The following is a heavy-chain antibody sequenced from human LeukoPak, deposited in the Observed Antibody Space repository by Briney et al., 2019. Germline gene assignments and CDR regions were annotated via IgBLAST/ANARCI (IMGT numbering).Heavy chain of an antibody. CDR2: IKKDGSEK. CDR3: ARHLSGVTGYTYGRGIDY. V-gene: IGHV3-7*01. D-gene: IGHD5-18*01. Sequence: GGSLRLSCAASGFTFSSYWMSWVRQAPGKGLEWVANIKKDGSEKYYVDSVKGRFTISRDNAKKSLYLQMNSLRAEDTAVYYCARHLSGVTGYTYGRGIDYWGQGTLVTVCS. CDR1: GFTFSSYW. J-gene: IGHJ4*02.